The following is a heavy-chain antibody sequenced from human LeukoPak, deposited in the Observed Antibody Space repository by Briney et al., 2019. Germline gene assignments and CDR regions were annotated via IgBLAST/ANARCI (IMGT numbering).Heavy chain of an antibody. V-gene: IGHV3-7*03. CDR1: GFTFSESW. J-gene: IGHJ4*02. Sequence: GGSLRLSCVVSGFTFSESWMSWVRQAPGKGLEWLANIKQDGSEKYYVDSVKGRFTISRDNAKNSLFLQMNSLRAQDTALYYCARDTAGADYWGQGTLVTVSP. D-gene: IGHD1-26*01. CDR3: ARDTAGADY. CDR2: IKQDGSEK.